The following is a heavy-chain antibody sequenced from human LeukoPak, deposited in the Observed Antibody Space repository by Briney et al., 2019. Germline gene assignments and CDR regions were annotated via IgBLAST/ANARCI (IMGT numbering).Heavy chain of an antibody. J-gene: IGHJ6*02. Sequence: SETLSLTCTVSGGSISSYYWSWIRQPAGKGLEWIGRIYTSGSTNYNPSLKSRVTMSVDTSKNQFSLKLSSVTAADTAVYYCARDAADYGSGRLGYYYYGMDVWGQGTTVTVSS. CDR2: IYTSGST. CDR3: ARDAADYGSGRLGYYYYGMDV. CDR1: GGSISSYY. D-gene: IGHD3-10*01. V-gene: IGHV4-4*07.